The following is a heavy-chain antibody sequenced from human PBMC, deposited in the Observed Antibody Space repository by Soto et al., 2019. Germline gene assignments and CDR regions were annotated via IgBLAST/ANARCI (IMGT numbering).Heavy chain of an antibody. J-gene: IGHJ4*02. CDR1: GFTFSSYA. CDR2: ISGSGGST. Sequence: GGSLRLSCAASGFTFSSYAMSWVRQAPGKGLEWVSAISGSGGSTYYADSVKGRFTISRDNSKNTLYLQMNSLRAEDTAVYYCARDPSYYYDSSGYYSPYYFDYWGQGTLVTVSS. D-gene: IGHD3-22*01. CDR3: ARDPSYYYDSSGYYSPYYFDY. V-gene: IGHV3-23*01.